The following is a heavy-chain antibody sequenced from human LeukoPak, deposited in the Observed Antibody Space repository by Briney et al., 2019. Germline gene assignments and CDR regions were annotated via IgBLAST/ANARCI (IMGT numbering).Heavy chain of an antibody. Sequence: SETLSLTCAVYGGSFSDYWWTWIRQSPGKGLEWIGEVNHSGRTNYNPSLKSRVTISVDTSKNQFSLKLSSVTAADTAVYYCARRGTKRGSGWYYYMDVWGQGTLVTVSS. J-gene: IGHJ6*03. CDR2: VNHSGRT. V-gene: IGHV4-34*01. D-gene: IGHD6-19*01. CDR1: GGSFSDYW. CDR3: ARRGTKRGSGWYYYMDV.